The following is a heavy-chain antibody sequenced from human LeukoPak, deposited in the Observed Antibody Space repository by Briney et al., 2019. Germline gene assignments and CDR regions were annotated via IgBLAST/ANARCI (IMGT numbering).Heavy chain of an antibody. D-gene: IGHD4-11*01. J-gene: IGHJ4*02. CDR1: GFTFSSYS. CDR2: ISSSSSTI. Sequence: PGGSLRLSCAASGFTFSSYSMNWVRQAPGKGLEWVSYISSSSSTIYYADSVKGRFTISRDNAKNSLYLQMNSLRAEDTAVYYCAKDLLRGYSNYLTYFDYWGQGTLVTVSS. V-gene: IGHV3-48*01. CDR3: AKDLLRGYSNYLTYFDY.